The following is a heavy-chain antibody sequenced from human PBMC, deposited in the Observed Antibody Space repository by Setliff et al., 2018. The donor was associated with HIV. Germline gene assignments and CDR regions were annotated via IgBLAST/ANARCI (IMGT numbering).Heavy chain of an antibody. CDR3: AKENYYDTSGYSYFDY. Sequence: GGSLRLSCAASGFTVSTNYMSWVRQAPGKGLEWVSVIYGGGNTDYADSVKGRFTISRDNSKNTLYLQMNSLRAEDTAVYYCAKENYYDTSGYSYFDYWGQGTLVTVSS. CDR2: IYGGGNT. J-gene: IGHJ4*02. V-gene: IGHV3-53*01. CDR1: GFTVSTNY. D-gene: IGHD3-22*01.